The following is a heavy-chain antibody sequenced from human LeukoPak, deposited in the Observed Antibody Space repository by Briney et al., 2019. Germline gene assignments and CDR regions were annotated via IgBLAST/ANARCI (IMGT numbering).Heavy chain of an antibody. CDR2: ISSSGTTI. CDR1: GFTFISYE. D-gene: IGHD3-16*01. CDR3: AKVKGEVIGAFDI. V-gene: IGHV3-48*03. J-gene: IGHJ3*02. Sequence: GGSLRLSCAASGFTFISYEMNWVRQAPGKGLEWVSYISSSGTTIHYADSVKGRFTISRDNAKNSLYLQMNSLRAEDTAVYYCAKVKGEVIGAFDIWGQGTMVTVSS.